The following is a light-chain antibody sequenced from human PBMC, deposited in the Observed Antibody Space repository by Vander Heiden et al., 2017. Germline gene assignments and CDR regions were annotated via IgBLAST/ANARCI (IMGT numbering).Light chain of an antibody. J-gene: IGLJ2*01. V-gene: IGLV2-14*01. CDR3: SSYTSSSTRV. CDR1: GSDVVRNNY. Sequence: QSDLTQPASVSGSPGQSITISCTGTGSDVVRNNYVSWFQQHPGKAPQSMIYDVTKRPSGVSNRFSVSKSGNTASLTISGLQAEDEADYYCSSYTSSSTRVFGGGTKLTVL. CDR2: DVT.